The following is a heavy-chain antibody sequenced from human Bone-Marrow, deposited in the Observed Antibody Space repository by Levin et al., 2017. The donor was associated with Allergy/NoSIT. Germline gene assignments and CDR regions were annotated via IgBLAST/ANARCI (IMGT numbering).Heavy chain of an antibody. CDR3: AGRLANRDD. Sequence: GGSLRLSCVASEFTVSNNYMSWARQAPGKGLEWVSLIYSGGGTDYADSVKGRFTISRDNAKNTFYLQLNSLTAGDTADYYCAGRLANRDDWGQGTLVTVSS. CDR1: EFTVSNNY. D-gene: IGHD1-14*01. J-gene: IGHJ4*02. V-gene: IGHV3-53*01. CDR2: IYSGGGT.